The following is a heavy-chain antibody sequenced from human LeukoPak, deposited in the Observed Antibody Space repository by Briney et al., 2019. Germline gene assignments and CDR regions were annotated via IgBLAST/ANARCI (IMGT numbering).Heavy chain of an antibody. CDR1: GLTFSSYA. D-gene: IGHD1-26*01. Sequence: GGSLRLSCAASGLTFSSYAMSWVRQAPGKGLEWVSAISGSGGSTYYADSVKGRFTISRDNSKNTLYLQMNSLRAEDTAVYYCAKDPLIVGATGWFDPWGQGTLVTVSS. J-gene: IGHJ5*02. CDR2: ISGSGGST. CDR3: AKDPLIVGATGWFDP. V-gene: IGHV3-23*01.